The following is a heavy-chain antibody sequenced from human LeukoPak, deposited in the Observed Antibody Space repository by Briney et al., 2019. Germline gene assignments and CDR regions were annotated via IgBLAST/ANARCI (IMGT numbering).Heavy chain of an antibody. V-gene: IGHV4-59*01. CDR1: GGSISSYY. CDR2: IYYSGTT. CDR3: ARGIETSKRRGYDY. D-gene: IGHD1-26*01. J-gene: IGHJ4*02. Sequence: SETLPLTCTVSGGSISSYYWSWIRQPPGKGLEWIGHIYYSGTTNYNPSLKSRITISVDTSKNQFSLKLSSVTAADTAVYYCARGIETSKRRGYDYWGQGTLVTVSS.